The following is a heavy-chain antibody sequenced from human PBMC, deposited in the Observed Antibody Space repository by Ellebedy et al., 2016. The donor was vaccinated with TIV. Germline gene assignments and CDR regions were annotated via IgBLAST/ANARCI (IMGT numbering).Heavy chain of an antibody. CDR1: GFTFSRYN. Sequence: GESLKISCAASGFTFSRYNMNWVRQAPGKGLEWVSYISGSRRTIFYADSVKGRFTISRDNAENSLYLQMNSLRAEDTAVYYCARDMYCGGDCYSTGHDYWGQGTLVTVSS. J-gene: IGHJ4*02. V-gene: IGHV3-48*04. D-gene: IGHD2-21*02. CDR3: ARDMYCGGDCYSTGHDY. CDR2: ISGSRRTI.